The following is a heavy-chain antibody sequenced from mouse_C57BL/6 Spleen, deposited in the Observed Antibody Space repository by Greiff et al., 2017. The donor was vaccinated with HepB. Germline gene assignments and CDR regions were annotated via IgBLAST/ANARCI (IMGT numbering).Heavy chain of an antibody. V-gene: IGHV1-26*01. D-gene: IGHD2-4*01. Sequence: VQLQQSGPELVKPGASVKISCKASGYTFTDYYMNWVKQSHGKSLEWIGDINPNNGGTSYNQKFKGKATLTVDKSSSTAYMELRSLTSEDSAVYYCASPDYEGFAYWGQGTLVTVSA. CDR3: ASPDYEGFAY. CDR1: GYTFTDYY. CDR2: INPNNGGT. J-gene: IGHJ3*01.